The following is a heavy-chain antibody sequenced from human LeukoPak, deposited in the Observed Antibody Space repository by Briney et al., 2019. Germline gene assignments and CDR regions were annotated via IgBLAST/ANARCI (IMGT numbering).Heavy chain of an antibody. CDR2: IYYSGST. D-gene: IGHD4-23*01. J-gene: IGHJ6*02. CDR3: ARHGGFYQDV. CDR1: GGSISSSSYY. V-gene: IGHV4-39*07. Sequence: SETLSLTCTVSGGSISSSSYYWGWIRQPPGKGLEWIGSIYYSGSTYYNPSLKSRVTISVDTSKNQFSLNLSSVTAADTAVYYCARHGGFYQDVWGQGTTVTVSS.